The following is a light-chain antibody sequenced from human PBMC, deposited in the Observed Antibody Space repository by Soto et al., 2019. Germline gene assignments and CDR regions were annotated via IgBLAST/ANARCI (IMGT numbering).Light chain of an antibody. CDR1: QSISSSY. V-gene: IGKV3-20*01. Sequence: EIVLTQSPGTLSLSPGERATLSCRASQSISSSYLAWYQQKPGQAPRLLIYGASNRATGIPDRFSGSVSGTDFTLTISRLGPEDFAVYYCQQYGSSPITFGPGTKVEIK. CDR2: GAS. J-gene: IGKJ3*01. CDR3: QQYGSSPIT.